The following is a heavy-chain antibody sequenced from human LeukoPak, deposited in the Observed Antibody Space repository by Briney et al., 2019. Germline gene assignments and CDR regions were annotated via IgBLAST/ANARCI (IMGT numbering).Heavy chain of an antibody. CDR1: GYSFGGFY. V-gene: IGHV3-20*04. CDR3: AQRGVQGYMDV. CDR2: INGDGEYT. J-gene: IGHJ6*03. D-gene: IGHD1-26*01. Sequence: GGSLRLSCEASGYSFGGFYMHWVRQAPGKGLEWVASINGDGEYTVYAASVKGRFTISRDNSNNMLNLQMSSLRAEDTALYYCAQRGVQGYMDVWGKGTTVIVSS.